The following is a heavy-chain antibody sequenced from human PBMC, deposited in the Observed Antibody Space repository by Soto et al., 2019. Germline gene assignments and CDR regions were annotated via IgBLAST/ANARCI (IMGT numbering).Heavy chain of an antibody. CDR3: ARLPRHQFVYGWFDP. CDR1: GGSMSRADQY. D-gene: IGHD1-20*01. Sequence: QVQLQESGPGLVKPSQTLSLTCTVSGGSMSRADQYWSWIRQHPGKGLEWIGYIYYNGGTYYTPSLKSRVTISIDTSKSQFSLRLSSVTAADTAVYYCARLPRHQFVYGWFDPWGQGTLVTVSS. J-gene: IGHJ5*02. V-gene: IGHV4-31*03. CDR2: IYYNGGT.